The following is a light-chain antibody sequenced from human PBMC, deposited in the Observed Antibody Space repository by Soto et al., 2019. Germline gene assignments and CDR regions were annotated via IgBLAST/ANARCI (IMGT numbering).Light chain of an antibody. J-gene: IGLJ1*01. CDR1: SSDVGGYND. V-gene: IGLV2-8*01. CDR3: TSYAGGNNV. CDR2: EVH. Sequence: QSALTQPPSASGSPGQSVTISCTGTSSDVGGYNDVSWYQQYPGKVPKLMVYEVHKRPSGVPERFSGSKSGNTASLNVSGLQAEDEADYYCTSYAGGNNVFGTGTKVTVL.